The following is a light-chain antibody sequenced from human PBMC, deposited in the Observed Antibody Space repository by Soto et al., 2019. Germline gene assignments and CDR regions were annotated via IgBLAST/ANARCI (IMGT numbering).Light chain of an antibody. CDR3: QQRCDWPLT. CDR2: LAS. Sequence: EIVLTQSPATLSSFPGDRVTLSCRASQAVNTRLAWYQHKPGQAPRLLIYLASNRAAGVPARFSGSGSGTDFTLTISDVEPEDFAVYFCQQRCDWPLTFGGGTKVDIK. CDR1: QAVNTR. J-gene: IGKJ4*01. V-gene: IGKV3D-11*01.